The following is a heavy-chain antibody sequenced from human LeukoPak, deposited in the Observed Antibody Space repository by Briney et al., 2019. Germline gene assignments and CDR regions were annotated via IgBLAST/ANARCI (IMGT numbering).Heavy chain of an antibody. CDR2: ISYDGSNK. CDR3: AKDLLTMISLNYFDY. J-gene: IGHJ4*02. CDR1: GFTFSSYG. D-gene: IGHD3-16*01. Sequence: GRSLRLSCAASGFTFSSYGMHWVRQAPGKGLEWVAVISYDGSNKYYADSVKGRFTISRDNSKNTLYLQMNSLRAEDTAVYYCAKDLLTMISLNYFDYWGQGTLVTVSS. V-gene: IGHV3-30*18.